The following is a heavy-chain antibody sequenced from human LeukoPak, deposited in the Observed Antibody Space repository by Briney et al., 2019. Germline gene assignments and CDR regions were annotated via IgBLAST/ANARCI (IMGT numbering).Heavy chain of an antibody. D-gene: IGHD3-16*02. J-gene: IGHJ5*02. CDR1: GDSISGYY. CDR3: ARGIVWFDP. CDR2: INHSGST. Sequence: PSETLSLTCTVSGDSISGYYWSWIRQPPGKGLEWIGEINHSGSTNYNPSLKSRVTISVDTSKNQFSLKLSSVTAADTAVYYCARGIVWFDPWGQGTLVTVSS. V-gene: IGHV4-34*01.